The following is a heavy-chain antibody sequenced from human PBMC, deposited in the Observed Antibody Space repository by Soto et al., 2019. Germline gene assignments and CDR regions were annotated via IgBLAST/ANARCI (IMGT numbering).Heavy chain of an antibody. D-gene: IGHD3-9*01. J-gene: IGHJ6*02. CDR3: ARGLRYFDWSQLLDYYYGMDV. CDR1: GYTFTSYG. Sequence: ASVKVSCKASGYTFTSYGISWVRQAPGQGLEWMGRISAYNGNTNYAQKLQGRVTITTDTSTSTAYMELRSLRSEDTAVYYCARGLRYFDWSQLLDYYYGMDVWGQGTTVTVSS. CDR2: ISAYNGNT. V-gene: IGHV1-18*01.